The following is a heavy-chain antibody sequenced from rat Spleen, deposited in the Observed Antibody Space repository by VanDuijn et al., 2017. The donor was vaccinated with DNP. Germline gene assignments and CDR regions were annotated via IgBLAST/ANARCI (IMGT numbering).Heavy chain of an antibody. J-gene: IGHJ3*01. V-gene: IGHV5-25*01. D-gene: IGHD1-9*01. CDR3: ARRGHTTGLNWFTY. CDR2: ISTGGGNT. CDR1: GFTFSDYY. Sequence: EVQLVESGGGLVQPGRSLKLSCAASGFTFSDYYMAWVRQAPKKGLEWVASISTGGGNTYYRDSVKGRFTISRDNAKSTLYLQMDSLRSEDTATYYCARRGHTTGLNWFTYWGQGTLVTVSS.